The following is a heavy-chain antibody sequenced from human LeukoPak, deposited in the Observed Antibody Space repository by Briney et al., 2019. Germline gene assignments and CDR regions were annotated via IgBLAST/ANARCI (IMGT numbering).Heavy chain of an antibody. CDR1: GFTFSSYD. CDR3: AKDSYSSTWYGSHVDY. V-gene: IGHV3-30*02. CDR2: IRYDGSNK. J-gene: IGHJ4*02. D-gene: IGHD6-13*01. Sequence: GGSLRLSCAASGFTFSSYDMHWVRQAPGKGLEWVAFIRYDGSNKYYADSVKGRFTISRDNSKNTLYLQMNSLRAEDTAVYYCAKDSYSSTWYGSHVDYWGQGTLVTVSS.